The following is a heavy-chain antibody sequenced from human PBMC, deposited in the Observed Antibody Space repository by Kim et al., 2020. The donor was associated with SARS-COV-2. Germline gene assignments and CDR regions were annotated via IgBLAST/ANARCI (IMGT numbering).Heavy chain of an antibody. J-gene: IGHJ3*02. V-gene: IGHV5-51*01. CDR2: IYPGDSDT. Sequence: GESLKISCKGSGYSFTSYWIGWVRQMQGKGLQWMGLIYPGDSDTRYSPSFQGQVTISADKSISTAYLQWSSLKASDTAMYYCARHAQASNAFDIWGQGTMVTVSS. CDR1: GYSFTSYW. CDR3: ARHAQASNAFDI.